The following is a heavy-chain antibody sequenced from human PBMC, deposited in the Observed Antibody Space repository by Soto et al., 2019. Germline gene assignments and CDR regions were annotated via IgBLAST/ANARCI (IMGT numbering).Heavy chain of an antibody. Sequence: TGGSLRLSCAASGFTFSSYAMHWVRQAPGKGLEWVAVISYDGSNKYYADSVKGRFTISRDNSKNTLYLQMNSLRAEDTAVYYCACADVLRYFDWFPVDWGQGTLVTVSS. V-gene: IGHV3-30-3*01. J-gene: IGHJ4*02. CDR1: GFTFSSYA. CDR3: ACADVLRYFDWFPVD. CDR2: ISYDGSNK. D-gene: IGHD3-9*01.